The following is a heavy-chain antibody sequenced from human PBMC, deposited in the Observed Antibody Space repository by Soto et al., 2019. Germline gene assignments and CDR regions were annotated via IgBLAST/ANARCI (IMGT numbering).Heavy chain of an antibody. CDR1: GFTFSNYA. Sequence: EVQLLESGGGLVQPGGSLRLSCAASGFTFSNYAMSWVRQAPGKGLEWVSGISGSGGITSYADSVKGRFTISRDNSKNTLYLQTNSLRAEDTAVYYCAKDPQSCGGDCYVYYFDSWGQGTLVTVSS. J-gene: IGHJ4*02. V-gene: IGHV3-23*01. CDR2: ISGSGGIT. CDR3: AKDPQSCGGDCYVYYFDS. D-gene: IGHD2-21*02.